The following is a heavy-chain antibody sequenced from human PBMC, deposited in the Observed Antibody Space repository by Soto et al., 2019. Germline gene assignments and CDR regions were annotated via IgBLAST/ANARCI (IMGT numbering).Heavy chain of an antibody. V-gene: IGHV3-30-3*02. D-gene: IGHD3-16*01. Sequence: APGKGLEWVALISTDGTEKHYPGSVRGRFTISRDNSKNTLYLQMNSLRTEDTAVYYFVKDGGTPAIVANYPFDIWGQGT. CDR2: ISTDGTEK. J-gene: IGHJ3*02. CDR3: VKDGGTPAIVANYPFDI.